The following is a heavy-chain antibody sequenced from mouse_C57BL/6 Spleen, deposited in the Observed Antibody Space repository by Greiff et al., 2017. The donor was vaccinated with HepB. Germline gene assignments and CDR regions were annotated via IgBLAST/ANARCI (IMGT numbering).Heavy chain of an antibody. CDR2: INPNNGGT. J-gene: IGHJ3*01. V-gene: IGHV1-26*01. CDR1: GYTFTDSY. CDR3: AREGNYDGTPAY. Sequence: EVQLQQSGPELVKPGASVKISCKASGYTFTDSYMNWVKQSHGKSLEWIGDINPNNGGTSYNQKFKGKATLTVDKSSSTAYMELRSLTSEDSAVYYCAREGNYDGTPAYWGQGTLVTVAA. D-gene: IGHD2-3*01.